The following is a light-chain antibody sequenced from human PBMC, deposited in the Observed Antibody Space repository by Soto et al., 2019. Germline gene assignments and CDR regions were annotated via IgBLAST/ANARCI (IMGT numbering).Light chain of an antibody. CDR3: QRYGG. CDR1: QSVKSTY. J-gene: IGKJ1*01. CDR2: SAS. V-gene: IGKV3-20*01. Sequence: ELVLTQSPGTLSLSPGERATLSCRASQSVKSTYLAWYQKKPGQAPRLLIYSASSRATGIPDRFSGSGSGTDFTLTISRLEPEDFAVYYCQRYGGFGQGTKVDIK.